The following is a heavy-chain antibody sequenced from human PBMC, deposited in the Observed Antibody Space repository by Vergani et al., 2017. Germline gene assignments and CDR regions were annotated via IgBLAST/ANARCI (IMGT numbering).Heavy chain of an antibody. CDR1: GFTFSSYA. V-gene: IGHV3-23*01. D-gene: IGHD3-22*01. Sequence: EVQLLESGGGLVQPGGSLRLSCAASGFTFSSYAMSWVRQAPGKGLEWVSAISGSGGSTYYADSVKGRFTISRDNSKNTLYLQMNSLRAEDTAVYYCAKDLGDSSGYYYYYYYYGMDVWGQGTTVTVSS. CDR3: AKDLGDSSGYYYYYYYYGMDV. J-gene: IGHJ6*02. CDR2: ISGSGGST.